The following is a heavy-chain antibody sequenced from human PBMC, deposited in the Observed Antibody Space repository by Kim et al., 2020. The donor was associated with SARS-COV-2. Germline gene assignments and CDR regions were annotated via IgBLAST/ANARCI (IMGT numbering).Heavy chain of an antibody. Sequence: SETLSLTCAVYGGSFSGYYWSWIRQPPGKGLEWIGEINHSGSTNYNPSLKSRVTISVDTSKNQFSLKLSSVTAADTAVYYCARAPYDFWSGGRYFDYWGQGTLVTVSS. J-gene: IGHJ4*02. CDR1: GGSFSGYY. CDR2: INHSGST. D-gene: IGHD3-3*01. V-gene: IGHV4-34*01. CDR3: ARAPYDFWSGGRYFDY.